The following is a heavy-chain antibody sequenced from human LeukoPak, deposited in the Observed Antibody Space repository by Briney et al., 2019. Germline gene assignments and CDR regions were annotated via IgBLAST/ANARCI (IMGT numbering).Heavy chain of an antibody. Sequence: GGSLRLSCAASGFTFSSFWMHWVRQAPGKGLVWVSRVNSDGSGTSYADSVKGRFTISRDNSKNTLYLQMTSLRAEDTAVYYCAKDQVWIVVGSFDYWGQGTLVTVSS. V-gene: IGHV3-74*01. D-gene: IGHD3-22*01. CDR1: GFTFSSFW. CDR2: VNSDGSGT. J-gene: IGHJ4*02. CDR3: AKDQVWIVVGSFDY.